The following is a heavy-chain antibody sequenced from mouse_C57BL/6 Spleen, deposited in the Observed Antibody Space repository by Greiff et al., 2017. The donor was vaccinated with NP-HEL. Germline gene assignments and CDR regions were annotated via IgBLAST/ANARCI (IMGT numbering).Heavy chain of an antibody. CDR2: INPYNGDT. D-gene: IGHD1-1*01. J-gene: IGHJ4*01. Sequence: EVKLQQSGPELVKPGDSVKISCKASGYSFTGYFMNWVMQSHGKSLEWIGRINPYNGDTFYNQKFKGKATLTVDKSSSTAHMELRSLTSEDSAVYYCAAGSSTWGAMDYWGQGTSVTVSS. V-gene: IGHV1-20*01. CDR3: AAGSSTWGAMDY. CDR1: GYSFTGYF.